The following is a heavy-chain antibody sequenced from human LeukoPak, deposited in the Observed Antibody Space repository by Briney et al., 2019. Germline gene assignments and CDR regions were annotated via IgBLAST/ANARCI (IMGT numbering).Heavy chain of an antibody. J-gene: IGHJ3*02. CDR3: AIFVDIVVIDAFDI. D-gene: IGHD5-12*01. CDR1: GGSISSGDYY. CDR2: IYYSGST. Sequence: SETLSLTCTVSGGSISSGDYYWSWIRQPPGKGLEWIGYIYYSGSTYYNPSLKSRVTISVDTSKNQSSLKLSSVTAADTAVYYCAIFVDIVVIDAFDIWGQGTMVTVSS. V-gene: IGHV4-30-4*01.